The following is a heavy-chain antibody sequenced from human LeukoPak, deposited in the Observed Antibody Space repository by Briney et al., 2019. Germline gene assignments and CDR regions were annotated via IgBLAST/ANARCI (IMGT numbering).Heavy chain of an antibody. CDR3: ARARNYYGSGSYYNRAWFDP. D-gene: IGHD3-10*01. CDR1: GGSISSYY. V-gene: IGHV4-59*01. Sequence: SETLSLTCTVSGGSISSYYWSWIRQPPGKGLEWIGYIHYSGSTNYNPPLKSRVTISVDTSKNQFSLKLSSVTAADTAVYYCARARNYYGSGSYYNRAWFDPWGQGTLVTVSS. CDR2: IHYSGST. J-gene: IGHJ5*02.